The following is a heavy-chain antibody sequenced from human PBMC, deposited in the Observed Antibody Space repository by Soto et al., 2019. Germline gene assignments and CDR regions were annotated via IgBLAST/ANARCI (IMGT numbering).Heavy chain of an antibody. CDR1: GGTFSSYA. J-gene: IGHJ6*01. CDR2: IIPIFGTA. Sequence: QVQLVQSGAEVKKPGSSVKVSCKASGGTFSSYAISWVRQAPGQGLEWMGGIIPIFGTANYAQKFQGRVTITADESTSTDNMELGGGRSEDTGVYYWASSRFGEQHKTGGGMDVW. V-gene: IGHV1-69*12. CDR3: ASSRFGEQHKTGGGMDV. D-gene: IGHD3-10*01.